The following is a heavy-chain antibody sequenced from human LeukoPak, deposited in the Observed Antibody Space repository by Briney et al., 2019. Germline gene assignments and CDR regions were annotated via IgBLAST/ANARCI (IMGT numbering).Heavy chain of an antibody. CDR2: IYYSGST. CDR1: GGSISSGDYY. V-gene: IGHV4-30-4*08. CDR3: ASSPGFLKGGWGPFDY. D-gene: IGHD1-26*01. J-gene: IGHJ4*02. Sequence: KTSETLSLTCTVSGGSISSGDYYWSWIRQPPGKGLEWIGYIYYSGSTYYTPSLKSRVTISVDTSKNQFSLKLSSVTAADTAVYYCASSPGFLKGGWGPFDYWGQGTLVTVSS.